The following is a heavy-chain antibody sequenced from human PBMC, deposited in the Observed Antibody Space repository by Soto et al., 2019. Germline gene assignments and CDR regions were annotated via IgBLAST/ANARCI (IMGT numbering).Heavy chain of an antibody. J-gene: IGHJ6*03. CDR1: GFTFSSYG. D-gene: IGHD3-10*01. CDR3: ASQFGEGYYYYMDV. V-gene: IGHV3-33*01. Sequence: GGSLRLSCAASGFTFSSYGMHWVRQAPGKGLEWVAVIWYDGSNKYYADSVKGRFTISRDNSKNTLYLQMNSLRAEDTAVYYCASQFGEGYYYYMDVWGKGTTVTVSS. CDR2: IWYDGSNK.